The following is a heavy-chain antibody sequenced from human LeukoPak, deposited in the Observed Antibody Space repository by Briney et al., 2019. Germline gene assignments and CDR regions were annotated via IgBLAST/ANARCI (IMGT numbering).Heavy chain of an antibody. CDR1: GGSISSYY. CDR3: ARLGRWLQLDY. D-gene: IGHD5-24*01. J-gene: IGHJ4*02. V-gene: IGHV4-59*08. CDR2: IYYSGST. Sequence: SETLSLTCTVSGGSISSYYWSWIRQPPGKRLEWIGYIYYSGSTNYNPSLKSRVTISVDTSKNQFSLKLSSVTAADTAVYYCARLGRWLQLDYWGQGTLVTVSS.